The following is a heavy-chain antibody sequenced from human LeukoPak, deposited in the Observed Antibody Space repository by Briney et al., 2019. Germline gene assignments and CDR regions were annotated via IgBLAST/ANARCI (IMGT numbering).Heavy chain of an antibody. CDR2: IISSSSYI. Sequence: PGGSLRHSCADSGFTFCSYSMSCVRPTPGKRLGWVSSIISSSSYIYYADSVKGRFTISRDNAKNSLYPQMTSLRAEDTAVYYCARDRPMYYYDSSGYWDYWGQGTLVTVSS. D-gene: IGHD3-22*01. CDR3: ARDRPMYYYDSSGYWDY. V-gene: IGHV3-21*01. CDR1: GFTFCSYS. J-gene: IGHJ4*02.